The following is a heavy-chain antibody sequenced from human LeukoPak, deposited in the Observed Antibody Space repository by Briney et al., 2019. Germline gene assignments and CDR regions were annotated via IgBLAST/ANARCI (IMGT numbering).Heavy chain of an antibody. CDR3: ARVVDIVATIWFDY. Sequence: GGSLRLSCAGSGFTFSSHWIGWVRQAPGKGLEWVANIKQDGSEKYYVDSVKGRFTISRDNAKNSLYLQMNSLRAEDTAVYYCARVVDIVATIWFDYWGQGTLVTVSS. J-gene: IGHJ4*02. D-gene: IGHD5-12*01. V-gene: IGHV3-7*01. CDR2: IKQDGSEK. CDR1: GFTFSSHW.